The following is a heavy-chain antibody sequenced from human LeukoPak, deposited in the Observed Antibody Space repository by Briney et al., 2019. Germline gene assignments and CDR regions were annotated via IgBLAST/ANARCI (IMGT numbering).Heavy chain of an antibody. CDR1: GFTFSSYW. J-gene: IGHJ3*02. Sequence: GGSLRLSCAASGFTFSSYWMHWVRQSPEKGLVWVSRINSDGSSTIYADFVKGRFSISRDNAKNTLYLQMNSLRAEDTAVYYCVRDLRGSTYGSTFDIWGQGTLVTVSS. V-gene: IGHV3-74*01. D-gene: IGHD3-16*01. CDR2: INSDGSST. CDR3: VRDLRGSTYGSTFDI.